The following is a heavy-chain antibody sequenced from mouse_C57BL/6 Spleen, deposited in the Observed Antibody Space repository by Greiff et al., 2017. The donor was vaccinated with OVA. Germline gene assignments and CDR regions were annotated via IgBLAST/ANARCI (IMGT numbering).Heavy chain of an antibody. CDR3: ARIHYYAMDY. J-gene: IGHJ4*01. Sequence: QVQLQQSGAELVRPGASVKLSCKASGYTFTDYYINWVKQRPGQGLEWIARIYPGSGNTYYNEKFKGKATLTAEKSSSTAYMQLSSLTSEDSAVYFCARIHYYAMDYWGQGTSVTVSS. V-gene: IGHV1-76*01. CDR1: GYTFTDYY. CDR2: IYPGSGNT.